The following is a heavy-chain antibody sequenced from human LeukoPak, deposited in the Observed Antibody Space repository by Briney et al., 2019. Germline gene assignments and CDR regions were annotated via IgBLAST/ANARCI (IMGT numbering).Heavy chain of an antibody. CDR3: ARVTTMVLGSRAFDI. CDR1: GGSISSGSYY. Sequence: SQTLSLTCTVSGGSISSGSYYWSWIRQPAGKGLEWIGRIYTSGSTNYNPSLKSRVTISVDTSKNQFSLKLSSVTAADTAVYYCARVTTMVLGSRAFDIWGQGTMVTVSS. D-gene: IGHD4/OR15-4a*01. J-gene: IGHJ3*02. CDR2: IYTSGST. V-gene: IGHV4-61*02.